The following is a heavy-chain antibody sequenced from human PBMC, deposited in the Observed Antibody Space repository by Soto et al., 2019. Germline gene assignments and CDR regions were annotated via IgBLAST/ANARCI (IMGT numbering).Heavy chain of an antibody. D-gene: IGHD6-13*01. J-gene: IGHJ4*02. CDR1: GFTFSIYS. V-gene: IGHV3-48*01. CDR2: IMPGSSHI. CDR3: AKLLATSESGY. Sequence: GGSLRLSCAASGFTFSIYSMNWVRQAPGKGLEWVSYIMPGSSHIYYADSVKGRFTISRDNAKNSLYLQMNSLRAEDTAVYYCAKLLATSESGYWGQGTPVTVSS.